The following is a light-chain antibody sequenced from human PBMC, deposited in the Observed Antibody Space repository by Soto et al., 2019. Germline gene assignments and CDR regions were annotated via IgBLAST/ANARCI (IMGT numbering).Light chain of an antibody. CDR3: QQYDTWPPVYT. CDR2: GAS. J-gene: IGKJ2*01. Sequence: EMVMTQSPATLSVSPGERATLSCRASQSVSTNLAWYQQRPGQAPRLLIYGASTRATGIPARFSGSGSGTEFTLTISSLQSEDFAVYYCQQYDTWPPVYTFGQGTKLEIK. CDR1: QSVSTN. V-gene: IGKV3-15*01.